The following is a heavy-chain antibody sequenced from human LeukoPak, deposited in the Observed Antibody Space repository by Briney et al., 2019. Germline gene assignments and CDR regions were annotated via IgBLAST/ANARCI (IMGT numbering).Heavy chain of an antibody. V-gene: IGHV3-7*01. J-gene: IGHJ6*02. CDR3: ARVLLGNAHDTMDV. CDR1: GFTFSSHW. D-gene: IGHD3-16*01. Sequence: GGSLRLSCAASGFTFSSHWMGWVRQAPGKGLEWVANIGPDGNEKNHVDSVKGRFTISRENAKNSLYLQMNSLKADETAVYFCARVLLGNAHDTMDVWGQGTTITVSS. CDR2: IGPDGNEK.